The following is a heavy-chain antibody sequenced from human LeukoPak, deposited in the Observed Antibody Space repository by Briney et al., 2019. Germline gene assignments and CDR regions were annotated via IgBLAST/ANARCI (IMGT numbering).Heavy chain of an antibody. Sequence: EASVKVSCKASGYTFTSYGISWVRQAPGQGLEWMGWISAYNGNTNYAQKLQGRVTMTTDTSTSTAYMELRSLRSDDTAVYYCARLYDFWSGSNQHVGGNYDYWGQGTLVTVSS. J-gene: IGHJ4*02. CDR3: ARLYDFWSGSNQHVGGNYDY. D-gene: IGHD3-3*01. V-gene: IGHV1-18*04. CDR1: GYTFTSYG. CDR2: ISAYNGNT.